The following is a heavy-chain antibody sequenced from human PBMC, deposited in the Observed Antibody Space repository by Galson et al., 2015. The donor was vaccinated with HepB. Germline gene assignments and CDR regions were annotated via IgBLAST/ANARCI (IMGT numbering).Heavy chain of an antibody. Sequence: SVKVSCKASGYTFTSYDINWVRQATGQGLEWMGWMNPNSGNTGYAQKFQGRVTMTRNTSISTAYMELSSLRSEDTAVYYCARGSLYYDFWSGYYGGLVDLNNYYGMDVWGQGTTVTVSS. D-gene: IGHD3-3*01. CDR2: MNPNSGNT. V-gene: IGHV1-8*01. CDR1: GYTFTSYD. CDR3: ARGSLYYDFWSGYYGGLVDLNNYYGMDV. J-gene: IGHJ6*02.